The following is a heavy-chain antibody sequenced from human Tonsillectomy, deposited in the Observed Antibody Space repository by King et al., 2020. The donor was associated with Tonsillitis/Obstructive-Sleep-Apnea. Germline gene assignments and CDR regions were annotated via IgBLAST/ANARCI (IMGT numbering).Heavy chain of an antibody. Sequence: VQLVESGGGLVQPGGSLRLSCAASGFTFNNYAMSWVRQAPGKGLEWVSAISGGDSSTYYADSVKGRFTISRDNSKNTLYLQMNGLRAENTAVYYCARGSHDFDYWGQGSLVTVSS. CDR3: ARGSHDFDY. J-gene: IGHJ4*02. CDR2: ISGGDSST. CDR1: GFTFNNYA. V-gene: IGHV3-23*04.